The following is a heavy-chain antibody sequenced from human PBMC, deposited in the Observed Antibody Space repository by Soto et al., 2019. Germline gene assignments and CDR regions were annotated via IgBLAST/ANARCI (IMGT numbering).Heavy chain of an antibody. Sequence: QVQLVQSGAEVKKPGASVKVSCKASGYSFTSYGVHWVRQAPGQRLEWMGWINVGNVKTKYSEKFEGRVTIIRDTSASTVYMEMNSVTSEDTAIYYCARDPEYGSGSLDVWGQGTMVTVSS. D-gene: IGHD3-10*01. CDR1: GYSFTSYG. CDR3: ARDPEYGSGSLDV. J-gene: IGHJ3*01. CDR2: INVGNVKT. V-gene: IGHV1-3*01.